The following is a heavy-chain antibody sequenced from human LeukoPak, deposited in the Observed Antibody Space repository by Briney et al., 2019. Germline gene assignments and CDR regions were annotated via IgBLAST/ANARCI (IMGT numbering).Heavy chain of an antibody. CDR2: FDPEDGET. V-gene: IGHV1-24*01. CDR1: GYTLTELS. Sequence: ASVKVSCKVSGYTLTELSMHWVRQAPGKGLEWMGGFDPEDGETIYAQKFQGRDTMTEDTSTDTAYMELSSLRSDDTAVYYCARSMENVLSYYMDVWGEGTTVTVSS. J-gene: IGHJ6*03. CDR3: ARSMENVLSYYMDV. D-gene: IGHD2-8*01.